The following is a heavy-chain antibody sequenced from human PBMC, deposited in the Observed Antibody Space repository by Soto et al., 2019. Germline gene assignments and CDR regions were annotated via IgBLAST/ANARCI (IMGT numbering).Heavy chain of an antibody. D-gene: IGHD4-17*01. J-gene: IGHJ5*02. Sequence: GGSLRLSCAASGFTFSSYAMHWVRQAPGKGLEWVAVISYDGSNKYYADSVKGRFTISRDNSKNTLYLQMNSLRAEDTAVYYCARDRYGDYTWYYTLNWFDPWGQGTLVTVSS. CDR2: ISYDGSNK. V-gene: IGHV3-30-3*01. CDR3: ARDRYGDYTWYYTLNWFDP. CDR1: GFTFSSYA.